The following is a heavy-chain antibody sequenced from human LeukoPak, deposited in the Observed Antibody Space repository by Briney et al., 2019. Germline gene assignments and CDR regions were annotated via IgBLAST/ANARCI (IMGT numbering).Heavy chain of an antibody. CDR1: GYSISSGYY. J-gene: IGHJ6*03. D-gene: IGHD3-10*01. CDR2: IYHSGST. V-gene: IGHV4-38-2*01. Sequence: PSETLSLTCAVSGYSISSGYYWGWIRQPPGKGLEWIGSIYHSGSTYYNPSLKSRVTISVDTSKNQFSLKLSSVTAADTAVYYCARRRDYYYYMDVWGKGTTVTVSS. CDR3: ARRRDYYYYMDV.